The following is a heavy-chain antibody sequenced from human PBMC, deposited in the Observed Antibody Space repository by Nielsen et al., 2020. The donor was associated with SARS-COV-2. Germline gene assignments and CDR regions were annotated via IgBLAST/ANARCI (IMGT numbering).Heavy chain of an antibody. J-gene: IGHJ4*02. Sequence: GESLKISCAASGFTFSSYAMSWVRQAPGKGLEWVSAISGSGGSTYYADSVKGRFTISRDNSKNTLYLQMNSLRAEDTAVYYCAKDFPYYYDSSGYYSSAGFDYWGQGTLVTVSS. D-gene: IGHD3-22*01. V-gene: IGHV3-23*01. CDR1: GFTFSSYA. CDR3: AKDFPYYYDSSGYYSSAGFDY. CDR2: ISGSGGST.